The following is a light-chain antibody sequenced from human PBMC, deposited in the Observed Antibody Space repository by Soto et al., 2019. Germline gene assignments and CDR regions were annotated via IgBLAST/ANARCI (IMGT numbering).Light chain of an antibody. CDR1: QGISSY. CDR2: KAS. CDR3: RHYNSYSEA. J-gene: IGKJ1*01. V-gene: IGKV1-5*03. Sequence: DIQLTQSPSSLSASVGDRVTITCRVSQGISSYLNWYRQKPGKVPKLLIYKASTLKSGVPSRFSGSGSGTEFTLTISSLQPDDFATYYCRHYNSYSEAFGQGTKVDIK.